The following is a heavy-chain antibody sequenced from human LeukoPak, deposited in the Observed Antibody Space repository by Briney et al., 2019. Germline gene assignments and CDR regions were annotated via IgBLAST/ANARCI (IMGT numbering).Heavy chain of an antibody. Sequence: SETLSLTCAVYGGSFSGYYWNWIRQSPGKGLEWIGEINHSGSTNYNPSLKSRVTILLDTSKNQFSLKLSTVTAADTAVYYCARRPRGVIIKSWFESWGQGTLVTVSS. CDR3: ARRPRGVIIKSWFES. J-gene: IGHJ5*01. CDR2: INHSGST. D-gene: IGHD3-10*01. CDR1: GGSFSGYY. V-gene: IGHV4-34*01.